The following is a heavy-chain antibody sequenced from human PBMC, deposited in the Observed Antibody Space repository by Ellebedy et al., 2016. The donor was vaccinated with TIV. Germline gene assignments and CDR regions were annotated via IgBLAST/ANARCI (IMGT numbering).Heavy chain of an antibody. D-gene: IGHD2-8*01. Sequence: GGSLSLSCVASELTVSSNYMSWVRQAPGKGLEWVSVIFIDNTTYYADSVKGRFTISRDNSKNILYIKMSSLRAEDTAVYYCARETFNDVDMKEWGIFDIWGQGTMVTVSS. J-gene: IGHJ3*02. CDR2: IFIDNTT. V-gene: IGHV3-66*01. CDR3: ARETFNDVDMKEWGIFDI. CDR1: ELTVSSNY.